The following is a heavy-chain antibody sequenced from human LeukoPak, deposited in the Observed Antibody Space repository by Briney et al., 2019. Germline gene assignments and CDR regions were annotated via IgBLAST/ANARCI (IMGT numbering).Heavy chain of an antibody. D-gene: IGHD3-22*01. J-gene: IGHJ6*03. V-gene: IGHV3-11*04. CDR3: ARDLYYYDSSGLYYYYYYYMDV. CDR1: GFTFSDYY. Sequence: GGSLRLSCAASGFTFSDYYMSWIRQAPGKGLEWVSYISSSGNTTYHADSAKGRFTISRDNSKNTLYLQMNSLRAEDTAVYYCARDLYYYDSSGLYYYYYYYMDVWGKGTTVTVSS. CDR2: ISSSGNTT.